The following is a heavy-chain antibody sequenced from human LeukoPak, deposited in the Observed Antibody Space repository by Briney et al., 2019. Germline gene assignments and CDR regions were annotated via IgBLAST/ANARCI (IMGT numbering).Heavy chain of an antibody. V-gene: IGHV1-18*04. J-gene: IGHJ4*02. CDR1: GYTFTNYG. CDR3: ARGGEEGDYYGFVY. Sequence: GASVKVSCTASGYTFTNYGISWVRQAPGQGLEWMGWISAYNGNTNYAQKVQGRVTMTTDTSTSTAHMELRSLRSDDTAVYYCARGGEEGDYYGFVYWGQGTLVTVSS. CDR2: ISAYNGNT. D-gene: IGHD3-10*01.